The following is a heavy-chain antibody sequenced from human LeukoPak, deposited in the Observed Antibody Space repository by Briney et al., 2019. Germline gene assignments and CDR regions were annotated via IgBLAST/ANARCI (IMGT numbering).Heavy chain of an antibody. J-gene: IGHJ5*02. V-gene: IGHV4-34*01. CDR2: IDHTGST. Sequence: PSETLSLTCIVLGGSFSGYYWSWIRQPPGKGLQWIGEIDHTGSTNYNPSLKSRVTISVDTSKNQFSLRLKSVTAADTGVYYCATTRRKAYANHWHWFDPWGQGTVVTVPS. CDR3: ATTRRKAYANHWHWFDP. CDR1: GGSFSGYY. D-gene: IGHD2-2*01.